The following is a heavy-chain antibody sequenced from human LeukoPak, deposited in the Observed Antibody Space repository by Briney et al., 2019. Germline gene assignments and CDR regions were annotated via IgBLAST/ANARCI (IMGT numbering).Heavy chain of an antibody. V-gene: IGHV1-46*01. CDR3: ARVRDGYNDAYDI. D-gene: IGHD5-24*01. CDR2: IKPSGGNT. Sequence: ASVKVSCKTSGYSFTSYNLHWVRQAPGQRLEWVGIIKPSGGNTNYAQKFQGRVTMTRDTSTSTVYMELSSLKSEDTAVYYCARVRDGYNDAYDIWGQGTVVTVSS. CDR1: GYSFTSYN. J-gene: IGHJ3*02.